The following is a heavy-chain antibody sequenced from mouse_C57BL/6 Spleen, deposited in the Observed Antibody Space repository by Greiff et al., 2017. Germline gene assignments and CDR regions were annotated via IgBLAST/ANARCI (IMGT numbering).Heavy chain of an antibody. D-gene: IGHD6-1*01. V-gene: IGHV1-15*01. J-gene: IGHJ2*01. CDR1: GYTFTDYE. Sequence: QVQLQQPGAELVRPGASVTLSCKASGYTFTDYEMHWVKQTPVHGLEWIGAIDPETGGTAYNQKFKGKAILTADKSSSTAYMGRRSLTSEDAAVYCCRRLRQGDYWGQGTTLTVSS. CDR2: IDPETGGT. CDR3: RRLRQGDY.